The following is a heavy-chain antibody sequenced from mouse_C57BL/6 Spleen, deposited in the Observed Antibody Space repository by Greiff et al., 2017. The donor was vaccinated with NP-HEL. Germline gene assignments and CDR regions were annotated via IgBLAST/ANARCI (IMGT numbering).Heavy chain of an antibody. J-gene: IGHJ2*01. D-gene: IGHD4-1*01. CDR1: GYSFTGYY. CDR2: INPSTGGT. Sequence: DVQLVESGPELVKPGASVKISCKASGYSFTGYYMNWVKQSPEKSLEWIGEINPSTGGTTYNQKFKAKATLTVDKSASTAYMQLKSLTSEDSAVYYCARVSSGDYFDYWGQGTTLTVSS. V-gene: IGHV1-42*01. CDR3: ARVSSGDYFDY.